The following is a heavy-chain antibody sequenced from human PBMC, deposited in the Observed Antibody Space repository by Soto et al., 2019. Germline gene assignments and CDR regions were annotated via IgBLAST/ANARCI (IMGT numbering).Heavy chain of an antibody. D-gene: IGHD3-10*01. J-gene: IGHJ6*02. CDR3: ARSPYYYGSGSYYPYGMDV. V-gene: IGHV4-34*01. Sequence: SETLSLTCAVYGGSFSGYYWSWIRQPPGKGLEWIGEINHSGSTNYNPSLKSRVTISVDTSKNQFSLKLSSVTAADTAVYYCARSPYYYGSGSYYPYGMDVWGQGTTVTVSS. CDR1: GGSFSGYY. CDR2: INHSGST.